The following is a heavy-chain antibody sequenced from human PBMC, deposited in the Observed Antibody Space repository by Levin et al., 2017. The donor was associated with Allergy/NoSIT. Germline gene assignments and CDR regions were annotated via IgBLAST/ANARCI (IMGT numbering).Heavy chain of an antibody. D-gene: IGHD6-19*01. CDR3: ARVGSGSNNWFDP. V-gene: IGHV3-30-3*01. CDR1: GFTFSSYA. Sequence: PGGSLRLSCAASGFTFSSYAMHWVRQAPGKGLEWVAVISYDGSNKYYADSVKGRFTISRDNSKNTLYLQMNSLRAEDTAVYYCARVGSGSNNWFDPWGQGTLVTVSS. J-gene: IGHJ5*02. CDR2: ISYDGSNK.